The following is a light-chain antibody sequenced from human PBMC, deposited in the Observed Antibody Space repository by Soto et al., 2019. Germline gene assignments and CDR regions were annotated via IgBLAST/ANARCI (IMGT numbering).Light chain of an antibody. CDR2: EVT. CDR1: SSDVGAYNY. CDR3: SSYTSSDTYV. V-gene: IGLV2-14*01. J-gene: IGLJ1*01. Sequence: QSALTQPASVSGSPGQSITISCTGTSSDVGAYNYVSWCQQHPGKAPKLLIYEVTHRPSGVSDRFSGSKSGDTASLTISGLQAEDEADYYCSSYTSSDTYVFGTGTKVTVL.